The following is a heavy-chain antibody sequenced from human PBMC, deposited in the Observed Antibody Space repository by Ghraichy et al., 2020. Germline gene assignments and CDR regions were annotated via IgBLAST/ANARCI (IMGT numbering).Heavy chain of an antibody. CDR3: ARATELLNWFDP. Sequence: SQTLSLTCTVSGGSIRSSSYYWGWIRQPPGRGLEWIGSIYYGGSPYYDPSLESRVTISIDTSRNQLSLKLSSVTAADTAVYYCARATELLNWFDPWGQGTLFTVSS. D-gene: IGHD1-26*01. J-gene: IGHJ5*02. CDR2: IYYGGSP. V-gene: IGHV4-39*07. CDR1: GGSIRSSSYY.